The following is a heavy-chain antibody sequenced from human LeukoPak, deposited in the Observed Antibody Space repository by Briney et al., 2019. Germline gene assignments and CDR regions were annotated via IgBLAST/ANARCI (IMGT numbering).Heavy chain of an antibody. V-gene: IGHV3-66*02. CDR3: ARDRVDARIAAAGTCFDY. CDR2: LYSGGST. Sequence: PGGSLRLSCTTSGFTVYSNYMSWVRQAPGKGLEWVSVLYSGGSTYYADSVKGRFNISRDNSKNTLCLQMNSLRAEDTAVYYCARDRVDARIAAAGTCFDYWGQGTLVTVSS. CDR1: GFTVYSNY. J-gene: IGHJ4*02. D-gene: IGHD6-13*01.